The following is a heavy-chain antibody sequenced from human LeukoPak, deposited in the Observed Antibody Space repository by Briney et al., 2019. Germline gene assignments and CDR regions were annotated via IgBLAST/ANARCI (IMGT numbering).Heavy chain of an antibody. Sequence: PSETLSLTCTVSGGSISSYYWSWIRQPAGKGLEWIGRIYTSGSTNYNPSLKSRVTISVDKSKNQFPLKLSSVTAADTAVYYCARERNWNYEGFDYWGQGTLVTVSS. V-gene: IGHV4-4*07. D-gene: IGHD1-7*01. CDR2: IYTSGST. CDR1: GGSISSYY. J-gene: IGHJ4*02. CDR3: ARERNWNYEGFDY.